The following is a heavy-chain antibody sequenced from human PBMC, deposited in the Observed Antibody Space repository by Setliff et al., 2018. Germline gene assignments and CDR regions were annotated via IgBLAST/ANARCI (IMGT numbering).Heavy chain of an antibody. CDR1: GFTFSDYS. CDR2: ISSTESTM. D-gene: IGHD1-26*01. Sequence: PGGSLRLSCAASGFTFSDYSLNWVRQAPGKGLEWVSYISSTESTMYYADSVKGRFTISRNNAKNSLYLQMNSLRAEDTAVYYCARDRGSYRTDYFAYWGQGILVTVSS. V-gene: IGHV3-48*01. J-gene: IGHJ4*02. CDR3: ARDRGSYRTDYFAY.